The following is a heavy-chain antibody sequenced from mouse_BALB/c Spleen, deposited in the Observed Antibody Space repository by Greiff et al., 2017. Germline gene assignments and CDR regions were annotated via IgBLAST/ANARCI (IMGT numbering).Heavy chain of an antibody. D-gene: IGHD1-1*01. J-gene: IGHJ3*01. V-gene: IGHV14-3*02. CDR2: IDPANGNT. Sequence: VQLKQSGAELVKPGASVKLSCTASGFNIKDTYMHWVKQRPEQGLEWIGRIDPANGNTEYDPKFQGKATITADTSSNTAYLQLSSLTSEDTAVYYCARDYYGSRAYWGQGTLVTVSA. CDR1: GFNIKDTY. CDR3: ARDYYGSRAY.